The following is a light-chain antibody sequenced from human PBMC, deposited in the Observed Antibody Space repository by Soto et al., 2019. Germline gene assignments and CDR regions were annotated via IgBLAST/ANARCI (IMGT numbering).Light chain of an antibody. V-gene: IGKV3-11*01. CDR3: QQRSNWPPEVT. CDR2: DAS. Sequence: EIVLTQSPDTLSLSPGERATLSCRASQNVSSSLAWYQQKPGQAPRLLIYDASNRATGIPARFSGSGSGTDFTLTISSLEPEDFAVYYCQQRSNWPPEVTFGPGTKVDIK. CDR1: QNVSSS. J-gene: IGKJ3*01.